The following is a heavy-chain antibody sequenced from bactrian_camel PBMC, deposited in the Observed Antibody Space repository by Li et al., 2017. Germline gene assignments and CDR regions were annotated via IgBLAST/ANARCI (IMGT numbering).Heavy chain of an antibody. CDR2: IRRSGGGT. V-gene: IGHV3S63*01. J-gene: IGHJ6*01. D-gene: IGHD2*01. CDR3: AADNGWCSPCGYDYMRSVFGY. CDR1: GLSFANYA. Sequence: VQLVESGGGLVQAGGSLRLSCTASGLSFANYAMGWFRQAPGKEREGVSCIRRSGGGTYYADSVKGRFTISRNNSKNTLYLQMNSLKPEDTAMYYCAADNGWCSPCGYDYMRSVFGYWGQGTQVTVS.